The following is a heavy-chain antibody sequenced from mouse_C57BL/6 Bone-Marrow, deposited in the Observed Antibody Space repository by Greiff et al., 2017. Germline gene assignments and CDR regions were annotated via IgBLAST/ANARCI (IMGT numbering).Heavy chain of an antibody. J-gene: IGHJ2*01. Sequence: EVQVVESGAELVRPGASVKLSCTASGFNIKDDYMHWVKQRPEQGLEWIGWIDPENGDTEYASKFQGKATITADTSSNTAYLQLSSLTSEDTAVYYCTPTGYYFDDWGQGTTLTVSS. CDR1: GFNIKDDY. V-gene: IGHV14-4*01. CDR3: TPTGYYFDD. CDR2: IDPENGDT. D-gene: IGHD4-1*02.